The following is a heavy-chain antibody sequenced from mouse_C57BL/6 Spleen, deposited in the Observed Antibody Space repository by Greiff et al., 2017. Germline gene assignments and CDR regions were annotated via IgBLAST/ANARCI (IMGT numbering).Heavy chain of an antibody. J-gene: IGHJ4*01. CDR2: ISYDGSN. D-gene: IGHD6-1*01. Sequence: ESGPGLVKPSQSLSLTCSVTGYSITSGYYWNWIRQFPGNKLEWMGYISYDGSNNYNPSLKNRISITRDTSKNQVFLKLNSVTTEDTATYYCARDNQPHYYAMDYWGQGTSVTVSS. V-gene: IGHV3-6*01. CDR3: ARDNQPHYYAMDY. CDR1: GYSITSGYY.